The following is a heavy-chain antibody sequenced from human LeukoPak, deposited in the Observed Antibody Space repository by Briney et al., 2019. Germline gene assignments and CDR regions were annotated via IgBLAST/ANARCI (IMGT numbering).Heavy chain of an antibody. CDR2: IPDSGNT. CDR3: XXXXXDY. Sequence: SGXSXXXGLYWGWIRPPPGKGLEWIGGIPDSGNTYYNPSLKSRVTISGDTSKKQFSLKLNSVTAADTAVYYXXXXXXDYXXXXXLVTVSS. CDR1: GXSXXXGLY. V-gene: IGHV4-38-2*01. J-gene: IGHJ4*02.